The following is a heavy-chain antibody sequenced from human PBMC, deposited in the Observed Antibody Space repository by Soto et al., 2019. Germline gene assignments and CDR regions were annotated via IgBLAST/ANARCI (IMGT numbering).Heavy chain of an antibody. D-gene: IGHD6-13*01. V-gene: IGHV4-4*02. J-gene: IGHJ4*02. CDR3: ARVGTVAAAGTIYLDS. Sequence: QVQLQESGPGLVKPSGTLSLTCAVSVDSISSRNWWTWVRQPPGKWLEWIGEIYHSGSTNYSPTLKGRVTLSVDMSKHQSSLTPTSVTAADTAVYYCARVGTVAAAGTIYLDSWGQATLVTVSS. CDR1: VDSISSRNW. CDR2: IYHSGST.